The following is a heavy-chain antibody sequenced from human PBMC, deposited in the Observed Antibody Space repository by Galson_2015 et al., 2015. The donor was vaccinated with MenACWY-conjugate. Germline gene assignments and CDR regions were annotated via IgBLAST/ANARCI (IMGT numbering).Heavy chain of an antibody. CDR2: ISPGSGII. CDR3: AWGRNPTVESMYLDY. Sequence: SLRLSCAASEITFRHCGMNWVRQAPGKGLEWVSYISPGSGIIYYADSAKGRFTNSRDDARNSLFLQISSLRDEDTAVYYCAWGRNPTVESMYLDYWGQGTLVTVSS. V-gene: IGHV3-48*02. J-gene: IGHJ4*02. D-gene: IGHD7-27*01. CDR1: EITFRHCG.